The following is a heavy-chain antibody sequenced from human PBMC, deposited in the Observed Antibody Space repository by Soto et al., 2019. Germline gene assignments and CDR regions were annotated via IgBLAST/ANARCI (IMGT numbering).Heavy chain of an antibody. CDR3: ARRRRGITMVRGTYAMDV. Sequence: QVQLQQCGAGLLKPSETLSLGCAVYGESFSGYYWNWIRQPPGKGLEWIGEITDSGSANYKPSLASRVTISVDTSKKQFSLRLNSVTAADAAVYYCARRRRGITMVRGTYAMDVWGQGTTVTVSS. V-gene: IGHV4-34*01. CDR2: ITDSGSA. D-gene: IGHD3-10*01. CDR1: GESFSGYY. J-gene: IGHJ6*02.